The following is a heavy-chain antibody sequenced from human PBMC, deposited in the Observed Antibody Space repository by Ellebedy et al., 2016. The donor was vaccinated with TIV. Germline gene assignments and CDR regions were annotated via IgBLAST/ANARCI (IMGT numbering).Heavy chain of an antibody. CDR2: VYPGNSDT. CDR3: ARHESHGCTTSRCYKGDTFDM. J-gene: IGHJ3*02. CDR1: GYSFTSYW. V-gene: IGHV5-51*01. Sequence: GESLKISXKGSGYSFTSYWIGWVRQMPGKGLEWMGIVYPGNSDTRYSPSIQGQVTISADKSITTAFLHWSSLKASDTAMYYCARHESHGCTTSRCYKGDTFDMWGQGTMVTVSS. D-gene: IGHD2-2*02.